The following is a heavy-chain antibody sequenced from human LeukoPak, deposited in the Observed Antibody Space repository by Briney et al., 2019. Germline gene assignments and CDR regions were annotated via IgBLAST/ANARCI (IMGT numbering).Heavy chain of an antibody. Sequence: SSETLSLTCTVSGGSISSYYWSWIRQPPGKGLEWIGYIYYSGSTNYNPSLKSRVTISVDTSKNQFSLKLSSVTAADTAVYYCARHGREAAADSFDYWGQGTLVTVSS. CDR2: IYYSGST. D-gene: IGHD6-13*01. CDR3: ARHGREAAADSFDY. J-gene: IGHJ4*02. CDR1: GGSISSYY. V-gene: IGHV4-59*01.